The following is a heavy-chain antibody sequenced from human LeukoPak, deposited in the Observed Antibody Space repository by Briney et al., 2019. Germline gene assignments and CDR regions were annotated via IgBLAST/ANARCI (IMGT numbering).Heavy chain of an antibody. Sequence: GASVKVSCKASGFTFTSTAVQWVRQARGQRLEWIGWILVGSGNTNYAQMFQERVTLTWDVSTSTAYMVLSSLRSEDTAIYCCASDPPYTSSSAWWGQGTLVTVSS. CDR1: GFTFTSTA. D-gene: IGHD2-2*01. CDR3: ASDPPYTSSSAW. J-gene: IGHJ4*02. V-gene: IGHV1-58*01. CDR2: ILVGSGNT.